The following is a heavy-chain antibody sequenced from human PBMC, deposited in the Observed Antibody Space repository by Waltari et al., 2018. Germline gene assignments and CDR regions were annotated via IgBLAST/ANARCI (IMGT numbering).Heavy chain of an antibody. J-gene: IGHJ4*02. D-gene: IGHD6-13*01. Sequence: EVQLLESGGGLVQPGGSLRLSCAASGFTFNNYAMAWVRQTPGKGLEWVSGISPSDGSTYYADSVNGRFLISRDNSRNTLYLQMNSLRADDAAVYFCAKYSGNWYYFDYWGQGAVVTVSS. V-gene: IGHV3-23*01. CDR3: AKYSGNWYYFDY. CDR2: ISPSDGST. CDR1: GFTFNNYA.